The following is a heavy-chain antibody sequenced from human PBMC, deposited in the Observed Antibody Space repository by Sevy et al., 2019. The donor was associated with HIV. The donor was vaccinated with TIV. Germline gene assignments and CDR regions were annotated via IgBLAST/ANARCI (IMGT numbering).Heavy chain of an antibody. D-gene: IGHD3-22*01. CDR1: GFTLSSYA. V-gene: IGHV3-23*01. CDR3: ANLGTSYYESSSYYYQAPFDY. Sequence: GGSLRLSCAASGFTLSSYAMSWVRQAPGKGLEWVSGISGSGGGTYYADSVKGRFTISRDNSKNTLYLQMKSLRAEDTAVYYCANLGTSYYESSSYYYQAPFDYWGQGTLVTVSS. CDR2: ISGSGGGT. J-gene: IGHJ4*02.